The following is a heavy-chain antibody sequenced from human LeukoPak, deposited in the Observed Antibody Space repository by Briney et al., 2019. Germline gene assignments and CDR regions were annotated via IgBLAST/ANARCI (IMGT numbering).Heavy chain of an antibody. CDR2: IYYSGST. CDR1: GGSISSYY. D-gene: IGHD6-13*01. J-gene: IGHJ4*02. CDR3: ARAPWSSWRIDSFDY. V-gene: IGHV4-59*08. Sequence: PSETLSLTCTVSGGSISSYYWSWIRQPPGKGLEWIGYIYYSGSTYYNPSLKSRVTISVDTSKNQFSLKLSSVTAADTAVYYCARAPWSSWRIDSFDYWGQGTLVTVSS.